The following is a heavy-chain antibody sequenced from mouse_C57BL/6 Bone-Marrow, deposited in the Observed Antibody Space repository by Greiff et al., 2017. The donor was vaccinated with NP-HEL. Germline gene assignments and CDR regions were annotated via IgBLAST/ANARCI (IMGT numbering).Heavy chain of an antibody. CDR3: AREGVWDWYFDV. CDR1: GYSITSGYD. J-gene: IGHJ1*03. Sequence: EVMLVESGPGMVKPSQSLSLTCTVTGYSITSGYDWHWIRHFPGNQLEWMGYISYSGSTNYNPSLKSRISITHDTSKNHFFLKLNSVTTEDTATYYCAREGVWDWYFDVWGTGTTVTVSS. V-gene: IGHV3-1*01. D-gene: IGHD4-1*01. CDR2: ISYSGST.